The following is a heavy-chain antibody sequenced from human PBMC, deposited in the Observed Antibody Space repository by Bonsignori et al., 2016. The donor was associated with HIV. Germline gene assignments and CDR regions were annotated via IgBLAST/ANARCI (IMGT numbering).Heavy chain of an antibody. CDR3: ARDDYCDSFGRYHYYMDV. V-gene: IGHV4-4*07. CDR2: IYTSGST. J-gene: IGHJ6*03. Sequence: SETLSLTCTVSGGSISTYYWSWIRQPAGKGLEWIGRIYTSGSTNYNPSLKSRVIMSVDTSKNQFSLKLSSVTAADTAVYYCARDDYCDSFGRYHYYMDVWGKGTTVTVSS. CDR1: GGSISTYY. D-gene: IGHD3-22*01.